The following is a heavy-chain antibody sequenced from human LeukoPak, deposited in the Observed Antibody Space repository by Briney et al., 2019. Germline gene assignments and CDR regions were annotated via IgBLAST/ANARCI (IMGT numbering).Heavy chain of an antibody. V-gene: IGHV4-59*08. J-gene: IGHJ4*02. CDR2: FYYSVTT. Sequence: PSETLSLTCTVSRGSISGYYWSWVRQPPGKGLEWIGYFYYSVTTNYNPSLKSRVTISVDTSKNQFSLKLSSVTAADTAVYYCARASYSGYYSLDYWGQGTLVTVSS. CDR3: ARASYSGYYSLDY. D-gene: IGHD3-22*01. CDR1: RGSISGYY.